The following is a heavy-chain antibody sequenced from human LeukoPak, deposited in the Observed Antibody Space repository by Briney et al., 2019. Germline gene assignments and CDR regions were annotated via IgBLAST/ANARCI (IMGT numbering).Heavy chain of an antibody. J-gene: IGHJ4*02. Sequence: GGSLRLSCAASGFTFSDYYVSWIRQAPGKGLEWVAVISYDGSNKYYADSVKGRFTISRDNSKNTLYLQMNSLRAEDTAVYYCAKGTRGVRGVTIDYWGQGTLVTVSS. CDR3: AKGTRGVRGVTIDY. D-gene: IGHD3-10*01. CDR2: ISYDGSNK. CDR1: GFTFSDYY. V-gene: IGHV3-30*18.